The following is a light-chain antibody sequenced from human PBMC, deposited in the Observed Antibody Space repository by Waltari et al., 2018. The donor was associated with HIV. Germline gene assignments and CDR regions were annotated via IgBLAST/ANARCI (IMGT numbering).Light chain of an antibody. CDR3: SSYTSSSIPVV. J-gene: IGLJ2*01. Sequence: QSALAQPASVSGSPGQSITISCTRTSSDVGGYNYVSWYQLHPGKAPNRLVYEVRNRPSGVSNRFSGSKSGNTASLTISGLQADDEGDYYCSSYTSSSIPVVIGGGTKLTVL. CDR1: SSDVGGYNY. CDR2: EVR. V-gene: IGLV2-14*01.